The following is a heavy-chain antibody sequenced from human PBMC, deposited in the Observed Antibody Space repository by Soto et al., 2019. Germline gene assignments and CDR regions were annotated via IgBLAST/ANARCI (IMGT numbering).Heavy chain of an antibody. CDR1: EYSFTSYW. D-gene: IGHD3-10*01. Sequence: PGESLKISCRGSEYSFTSYWIGWVRQMPGKGLEWMGIIHPRDPDTRYSPSFQGQVTISADMSISTAYLLWNGLKASDTAMYYCARLDYGSGSHLYYFDYWGQGTPVTVSS. J-gene: IGHJ4*02. CDR2: IHPRDPDT. V-gene: IGHV5-51*01. CDR3: ARLDYGSGSHLYYFDY.